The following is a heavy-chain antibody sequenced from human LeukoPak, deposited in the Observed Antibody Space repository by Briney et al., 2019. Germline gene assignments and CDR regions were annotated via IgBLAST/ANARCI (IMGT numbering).Heavy chain of an antibody. Sequence: SETLSLTCAVYAGSFSGYYWTWIRQPPGKGLEWIGEINHSGITKYTPSLKSRVTISVDTSMNQFSLKLSSVTAADTAVYYCARGGGVYSSSWYYYYYYMDVWGKGTTVTVSS. J-gene: IGHJ6*03. CDR3: ARGGGVYSSSWYYYYYYMDV. D-gene: IGHD6-13*01. CDR1: AGSFSGYY. CDR2: INHSGIT. V-gene: IGHV4-34*01.